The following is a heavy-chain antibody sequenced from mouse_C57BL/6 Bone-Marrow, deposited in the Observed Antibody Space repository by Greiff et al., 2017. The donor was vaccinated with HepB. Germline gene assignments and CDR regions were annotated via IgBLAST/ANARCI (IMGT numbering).Heavy chain of an antibody. J-gene: IGHJ4*01. CDR3: ARGGSRNALDY. Sequence: VQLQQPGAELVRPGSSVKLSCKASGYTFTSYWMHWVKQRPIQGLEWIGNIDPSDSETHYNQKFKDKATLTVDKSSSTAYMQLSSLTSEDSAVYYCARGGSRNALDYWGQGTSLTVSS. V-gene: IGHV1-52*01. CDR1: GYTFTSYW. D-gene: IGHD1-1*01. CDR2: IDPSDSET.